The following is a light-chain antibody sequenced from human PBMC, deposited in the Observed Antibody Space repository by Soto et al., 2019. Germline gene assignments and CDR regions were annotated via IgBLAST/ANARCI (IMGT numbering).Light chain of an antibody. CDR1: SGHSNYA. CDR3: QTWGSGIVV. CDR2: LNSDGRH. Sequence: QPVLTQSPSASASLGASVKLTCTLSSGHSNYAIAWHQQQSEKGPRYLMKLNSDGRHNKGDEIPDRFTGSSAGAERYLTNSSLQSEDEADYYCQTWGSGIVVFGGGTKVTVL. V-gene: IGLV4-69*01. J-gene: IGLJ2*01.